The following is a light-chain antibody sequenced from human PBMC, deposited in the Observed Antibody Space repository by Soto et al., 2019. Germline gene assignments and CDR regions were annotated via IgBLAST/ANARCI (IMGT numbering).Light chain of an antibody. Sequence: QSVLTQSPSASGTPGQRVTIPCSGSSSNIGSTSVSWVQQFPGTAPKLLIYWNTQRPSGVPDRFSGSKSGTSASLAISGLRSEDEADYYCAAWDDSLIAWVVGGGTKLTVL. CDR3: AAWDDSLIAWV. CDR1: SSNIGSTS. CDR2: WNT. J-gene: IGLJ3*02. V-gene: IGLV1-47*01.